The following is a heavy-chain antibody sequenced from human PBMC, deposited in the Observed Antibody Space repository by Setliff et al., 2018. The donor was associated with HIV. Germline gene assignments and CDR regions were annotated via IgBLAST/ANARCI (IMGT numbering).Heavy chain of an antibody. CDR2: MYYDGVTT. V-gene: IGHV3-48*04. CDR1: GFTFSSYS. Sequence: GGSLRLSCAASGFTFSSYSMNWVRQAPGKGLEWVAVMYYDGVTTYYADSVKGRFTISRDNTKNSLELQMNRLRAEDTALYYCASLFSKEVAGDGYWGQGTLVTVSS. CDR3: ASLFSKEVAGDGY. J-gene: IGHJ4*02. D-gene: IGHD6-19*01.